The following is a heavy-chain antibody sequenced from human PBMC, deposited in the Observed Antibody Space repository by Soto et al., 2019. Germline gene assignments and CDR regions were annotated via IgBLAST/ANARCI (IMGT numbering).Heavy chain of an antibody. CDR1: GYTFTSYA. Sequence: QVQLVQSGAEVKKPGASVKVSCKASGYTFTSYAISWVRQAPGQGLEWMGWISAYNGNTNYAQKLQGRVTMTTATSTTTAYMGLTSLRSDDTPVYYCARSRPPAGYWGQGTLVTVSS. CDR3: ARSRPPAGY. J-gene: IGHJ4*02. CDR2: ISAYNGNT. V-gene: IGHV1-18*01.